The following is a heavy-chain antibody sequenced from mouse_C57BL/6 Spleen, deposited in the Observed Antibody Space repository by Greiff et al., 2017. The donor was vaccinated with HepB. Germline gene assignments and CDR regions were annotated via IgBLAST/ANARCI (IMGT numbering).Heavy chain of an antibody. CDR1: GYTFTSYW. CDR2: IDPSDSYT. D-gene: IGHD1-1*01. J-gene: IGHJ4*01. Sequence: QVQLKESGAELVMPGASVKLSCKASGYTFTSYWMHWVKQRPGQGLEWIGEIDPSDSYTNYNQKVKGKSTLTVDKSSSTAYMQLSSLTSEDSAVYYCARRNYDGSSYDYYAMDYWGHGTSVTDSS. V-gene: IGHV1-69*01. CDR3: ARRNYDGSSYDYYAMDY.